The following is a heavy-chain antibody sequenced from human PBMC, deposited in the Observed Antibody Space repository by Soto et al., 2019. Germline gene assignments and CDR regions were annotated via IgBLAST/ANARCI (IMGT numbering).Heavy chain of an antibody. CDR1: GGSFSDYY. D-gene: IGHD2-15*01. V-gene: IGHV4-34*01. CDR2: INHNGNT. CDR3: ATGYCTSSSCYPPDAFDI. J-gene: IGHJ3*02. Sequence: QVQLQQWGAGLLKPSETLSLTCAVYGGSFSDYYWSWIRQPPGKGLVWIGEINHNGNTNYNPSLETRVTISVDTSKNQVSLKLSSVTAADTPVYYCATGYCTSSSCYPPDAFDIWGQGTMVTVSS.